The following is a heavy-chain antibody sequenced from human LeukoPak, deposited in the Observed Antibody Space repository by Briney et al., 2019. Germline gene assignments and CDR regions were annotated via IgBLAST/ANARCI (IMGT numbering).Heavy chain of an antibody. D-gene: IGHD6-13*01. CDR3: VKGGSSSHNWFDP. V-gene: IGHV3-30*02. Sequence: GGSLRLSCAASGFTFGDFGMHWVRQAPGKGLGWVAFIRNDGSKDYYPDSVKGRFTISRDNSRTTLYLQMHSLRIEDTAVYYCVKGGSSSHNWFDPWGQGILVTVSS. J-gene: IGHJ5*02. CDR1: GFTFGDFG. CDR2: IRNDGSKD.